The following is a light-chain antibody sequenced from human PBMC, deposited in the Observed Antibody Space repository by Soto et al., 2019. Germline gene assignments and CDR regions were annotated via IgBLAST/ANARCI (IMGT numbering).Light chain of an antibody. J-gene: IGKJ1*01. CDR3: QQYDTSPRT. CDR2: GAS. Sequence: EIVLTQSPGTLSLYRGERATLSCRASQTVNSIYFAWYQRKPGQAPRLLIYGASNRATGIPDRFSGCGSGTDFTLTISRLEAEDFGVYYCQQYDTSPRTFGQGTKVEIK. V-gene: IGKV3-20*01. CDR1: QTVNSIY.